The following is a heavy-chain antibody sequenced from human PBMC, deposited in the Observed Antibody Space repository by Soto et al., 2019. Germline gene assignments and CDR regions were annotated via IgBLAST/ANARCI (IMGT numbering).Heavy chain of an antibody. CDR1: GFTFSSHA. D-gene: IGHD6-19*01. J-gene: IGHJ6*02. V-gene: IGHV3-23*01. Sequence: EVQLLESGGALVQPGGSLRLSCSTSGFTFSSHALIWVRQVPGKGLEWVSVVSGSGGSTDYADSVKGRFTISRDNSKNTLYLQMNSLRAEDAAVYYCARDRATCSSGTSGSCNSLRYNYYCYGMDVWGQGTTVTVSS. CDR2: VSGSGGST. CDR3: ARDRATCSSGTSGSCNSLRYNYYCYGMDV.